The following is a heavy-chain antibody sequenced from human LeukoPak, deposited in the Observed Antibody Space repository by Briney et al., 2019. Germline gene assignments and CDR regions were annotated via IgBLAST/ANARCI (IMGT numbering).Heavy chain of an antibody. Sequence: GGTLRLSCAASGLTFSSYGMSWVRQAPGRGLEWVSSISSSSSYIYYAASVKGRFTISRDNAKNSLYLQMNRLRAEDTAVYYCARERQLERLTFGKEGSAFDYWGQGTLVTVSS. CDR2: ISSSSSYI. J-gene: IGHJ4*02. V-gene: IGHV3-21*01. CDR3: ARERQLERLTFGKEGSAFDY. D-gene: IGHD1-1*01. CDR1: GLTFSSYG.